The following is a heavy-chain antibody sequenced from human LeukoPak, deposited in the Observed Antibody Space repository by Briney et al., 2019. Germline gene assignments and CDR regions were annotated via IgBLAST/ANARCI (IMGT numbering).Heavy chain of an antibody. V-gene: IGHV3-11*01. Sequence: GGSLRLSCAASGFTFSDYYMSWIRQAPGKGLEWVSYISSGGSTIYYADSVKGRFTISRDNAKNSLYLQMNSLRAEDTAVYYCAKAGATVGYNWFDPWGQGTLVTVSS. CDR2: ISSGGSTI. CDR3: AKAGATVGYNWFDP. CDR1: GFTFSDYY. D-gene: IGHD1-26*01. J-gene: IGHJ5*02.